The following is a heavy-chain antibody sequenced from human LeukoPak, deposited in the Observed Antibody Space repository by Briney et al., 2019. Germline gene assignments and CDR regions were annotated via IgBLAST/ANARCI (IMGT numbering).Heavy chain of an antibody. D-gene: IGHD6-13*01. V-gene: IGHV4-39*07. J-gene: IGHJ6*03. CDR1: SGSITSGSHY. CDR2: IFYSGST. CDR3: ARVPYSTRLYYMDV. Sequence: SGTLSLTCTVSSGSITSGSHYWGWLPQPPGMGLEWIGSIFYSGSTYYNLSLKSRVTMSVDTSKNQFSLKRTSVTAADTAVYYCARVPYSTRLYYMDVWGKGTTVTVSS.